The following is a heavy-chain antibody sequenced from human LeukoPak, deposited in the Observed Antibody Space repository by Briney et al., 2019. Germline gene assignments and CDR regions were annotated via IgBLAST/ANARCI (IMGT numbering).Heavy chain of an antibody. CDR2: IDRPAKSYAT. J-gene: IGHJ5*02. D-gene: IGHD1-26*01. Sequence: GGSLRLSCAASGFTLSDSAIHWVAQASGKGLEWVGLIDRPAKSYATAYGASVGGRFTISRHDSKNTAYLQMDSLKTEDTALYYCTRDRGTYNWLDPWGQGTLVTVSS. V-gene: IGHV3-73*01. CDR3: TRDRGTYNWLDP. CDR1: GFTLSDSA.